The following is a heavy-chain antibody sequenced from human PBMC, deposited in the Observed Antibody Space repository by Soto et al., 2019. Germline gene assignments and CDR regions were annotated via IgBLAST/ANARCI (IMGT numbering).Heavy chain of an antibody. J-gene: IGHJ6*02. CDR1: GFTFSNYS. Sequence: EVQLVESGGGLVQPGGSLRLSCAASGFTFSNYSMNWVRQAPGKGLEWVSYISSSSSTIYYADSVKGRFTISRDNAKNSLYLQMNSLRDEDTAVYYCARESVVVAATVSYGMDVWGQGTTVTVSS. CDR2: ISSSSSTI. D-gene: IGHD2-15*01. V-gene: IGHV3-48*02. CDR3: ARESVVVAATVSYGMDV.